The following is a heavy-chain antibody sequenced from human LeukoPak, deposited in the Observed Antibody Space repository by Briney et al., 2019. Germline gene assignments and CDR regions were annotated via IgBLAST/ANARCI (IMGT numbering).Heavy chain of an antibody. CDR1: GGSISSYY. V-gene: IGHV4-4*07. Sequence: PSETLSLTYTVSGGSISSYYWSWIRQPAGKGLEWIGRIYTSGSTNYNPPLKSRVTMSVDTSKNQFSLKLSSVTAADTAVYYCARVGVWFGEFAFDYWGQGTLVTVSS. CDR3: ARVGVWFGEFAFDY. J-gene: IGHJ4*02. D-gene: IGHD3-10*01. CDR2: IYTSGST.